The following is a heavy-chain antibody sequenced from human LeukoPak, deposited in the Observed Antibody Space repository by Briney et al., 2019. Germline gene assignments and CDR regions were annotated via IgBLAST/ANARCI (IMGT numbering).Heavy chain of an antibody. J-gene: IGHJ4*02. CDR2: ISGSGGST. V-gene: IGHV3-23*01. Sequence: PGGSLRLSCAASGFSFSSYYMTWVRQAPGKGLEWVSAISGSGGSTYYADSVRGRFTISRDNSKNTLFLQMNSLRPEDTAVYFCATIHQGPGPDSWGQGTLVTVSS. CDR3: ATIHQGPGPDS. CDR1: GFSFSSYY. D-gene: IGHD5-24*01.